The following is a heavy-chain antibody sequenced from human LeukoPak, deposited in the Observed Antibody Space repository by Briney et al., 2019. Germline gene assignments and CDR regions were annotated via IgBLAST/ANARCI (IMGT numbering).Heavy chain of an antibody. J-gene: IGHJ4*02. CDR2: IKRKSDGGTT. CDR1: GFTFSSYG. CDR3: TTELDVRPNHY. D-gene: IGHD1-14*01. Sequence: GGSLRLSCAASGFTFSSYGMSWVRQAPGKGLEWVGRIKRKSDGGTTDYAAPVKGRFTISRDDSKNTLYLQMNSLKSEDTAVYYCTTELDVRPNHYWGQGTLVTVSS. V-gene: IGHV3-15*01.